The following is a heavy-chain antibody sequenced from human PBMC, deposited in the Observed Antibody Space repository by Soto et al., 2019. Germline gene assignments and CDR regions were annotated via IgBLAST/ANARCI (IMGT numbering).Heavy chain of an antibody. CDR1: GYSFTSYW. V-gene: IGHV5-51*01. CDR2: IYPGDSDT. D-gene: IGHD6-19*01. Sequence: RESLKISCKGSGYSFTSYWIGWVRQMPGKGLEWMGIIYPGDSDTRYSPSFQGQVTISADKSISTAYLQWSSLKASDTAMYYCARQDRYSSGWYYFDYWGQGTLVTVSS. CDR3: ARQDRYSSGWYYFDY. J-gene: IGHJ4*02.